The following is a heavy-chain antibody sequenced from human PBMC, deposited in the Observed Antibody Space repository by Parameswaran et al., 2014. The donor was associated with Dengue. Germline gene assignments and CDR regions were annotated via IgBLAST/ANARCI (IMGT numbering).Heavy chain of an antibody. CDR2: IFYSGST. D-gene: IGHD6-25*01. J-gene: IGHJ6*02. V-gene: IGHV4-59*08. CDR3: ARLSGYWTGFYGMDV. Sequence: PGKGLEWIGYIFYSGSTNYNPSLKSRVTISLDTSKNLLSLKVNSVTAADTAVYYCARLSGYWTGFYGMDVWGQGTTVTVSS.